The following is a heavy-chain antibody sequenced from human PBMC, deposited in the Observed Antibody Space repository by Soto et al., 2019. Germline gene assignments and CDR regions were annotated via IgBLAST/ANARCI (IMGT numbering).Heavy chain of an antibody. CDR3: ARSPMVRGVITPNYYYYYGMDV. CDR1: GGTFSSYA. D-gene: IGHD3-10*01. V-gene: IGHV1-69*13. CDR2: VIPIFGTA. J-gene: IGHJ6*02. Sequence: SVKVSCKASGGTFSSYAISWVRQAPGQGLEWMGGVIPIFGTANYAQKFQGRVTITADESTSTAYMELSSLRSEDTAVYYCARSPMVRGVITPNYYYYYGMDVWGQGTTVTVSS.